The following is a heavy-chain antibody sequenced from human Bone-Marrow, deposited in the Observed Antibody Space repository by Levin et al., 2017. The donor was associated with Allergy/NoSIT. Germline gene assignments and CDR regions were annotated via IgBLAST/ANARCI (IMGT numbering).Heavy chain of an antibody. Sequence: GESLKISCKGSGYSFTNYWIGWVRQMPGKGLEWMGIIYPGDSDTRHSPSFRGQVSISADKSISTAYLQWSSLKASDTAMYYCARPMRIGGKDAFDIWGQGTMVTVSS. J-gene: IGHJ3*02. D-gene: IGHD2-15*01. CDR2: IYPGDSDT. CDR3: ARPMRIGGKDAFDI. CDR1: GYSFTNYW. V-gene: IGHV5-51*01.